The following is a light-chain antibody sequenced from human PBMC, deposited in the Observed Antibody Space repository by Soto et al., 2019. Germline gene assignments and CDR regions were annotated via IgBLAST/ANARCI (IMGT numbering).Light chain of an antibody. V-gene: IGKV2-28*01. CDR1: QSLLHSNGYNY. J-gene: IGKJ4*01. Sequence: DIVMTQSPLSLPVTPGEPASISCRSSQSLLHSNGYNYLDWYLQKPGQSPQLLIYLCSNRASGVPDRFSGSGSGTDFTLKISSVEAEDVGVYYCMQALHTPLTFGGGTKVEIK. CDR2: LCS. CDR3: MQALHTPLT.